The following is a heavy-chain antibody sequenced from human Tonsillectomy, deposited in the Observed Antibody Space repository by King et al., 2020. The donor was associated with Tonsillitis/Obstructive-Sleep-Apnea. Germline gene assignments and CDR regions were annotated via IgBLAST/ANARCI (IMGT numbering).Heavy chain of an antibody. J-gene: IGHJ5*02. CDR1: GLTFSSYK. CDR3: AREWLGAFDP. Sequence: DVQLVESGGGLVQPGGSLNLSCAASGLTFSSYKMNWVRQAPGKGLEWVSYISSSGSTIYYADSVKGRFTISRDNAKNSLYLQMNSLRAEDTAVYYCAREWLGAFDPWGQGTLVTVSS. V-gene: IGHV3-48*03. CDR2: ISSSGSTI. D-gene: IGHD6-19*01.